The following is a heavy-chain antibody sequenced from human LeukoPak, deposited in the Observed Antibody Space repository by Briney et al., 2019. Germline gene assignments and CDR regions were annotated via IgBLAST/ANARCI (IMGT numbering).Heavy chain of an antibody. CDR1: GGSVSSYY. D-gene: IGHD3-22*01. CDR2: IYFSGST. CDR3: ARGGYSSGYYYFDY. Sequence: SETLSLTCSVSGGSVSSYYWSRIRQFPGKGLEWIGYIYFSGSTSYNPSLESRVTISLDTSPNQFSLKLSSVTAADTAVYYCARGGYSSGYYYFDYWGQGTLVTVSS. J-gene: IGHJ4*02. V-gene: IGHV4-59*08.